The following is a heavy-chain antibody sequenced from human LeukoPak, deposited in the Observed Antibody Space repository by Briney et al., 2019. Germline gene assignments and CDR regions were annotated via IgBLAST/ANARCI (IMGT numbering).Heavy chain of an antibody. CDR2: INHSGST. CDR3: ATSTHYYGSGSYHYYYYYGMDV. J-gene: IGHJ6*02. CDR1: GGSFSGYY. V-gene: IGHV4-34*01. Sequence: PSETLSLTCAVYGGSFSGYYWSWIRQPPGKGLEWIGEINHSGSTNYNPSLKSRVTISVDTSKNQFSLKLSSVAAADTAVYYCATSTHYYGSGSYHYYYYYGMDVWGQGTTVTVSS. D-gene: IGHD3-10*01.